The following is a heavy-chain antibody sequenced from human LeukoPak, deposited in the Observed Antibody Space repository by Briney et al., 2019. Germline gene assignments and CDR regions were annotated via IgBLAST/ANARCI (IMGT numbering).Heavy chain of an antibody. CDR2: INPNSGGT. J-gene: IGHJ4*02. CDR1: GYTFTGYY. D-gene: IGHD5-12*01. Sequence: ASVKVTCKASGYTFTGYYMHWVRQAPGQGLEWMGWINPNSGGTNYAQKFQGRVTMTRDTSISTAYMELSRLRSDDTAVYYCARLGRYSGYDLDYWGQGTLVTVSS. V-gene: IGHV1-2*02. CDR3: ARLGRYSGYDLDY.